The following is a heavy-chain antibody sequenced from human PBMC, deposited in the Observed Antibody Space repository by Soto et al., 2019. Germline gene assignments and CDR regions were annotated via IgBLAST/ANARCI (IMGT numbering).Heavy chain of an antibody. CDR3: EGSWT. Sequence: VQLLESGGGLVQPGGSLRLSCAVSGFTLTNFAMSWVRQAPGKGLEWVAWISASGDRTDYADSVKGRFAISKDSSKNTLWLEMNIRRGEVSAVYHWEGSWTWCQGTMVTVSS. D-gene: IGHD5-12*01. J-gene: IGHJ3*01. CDR2: ISASGDRT. CDR1: GFTLTNFA. V-gene: IGHV3-23*01.